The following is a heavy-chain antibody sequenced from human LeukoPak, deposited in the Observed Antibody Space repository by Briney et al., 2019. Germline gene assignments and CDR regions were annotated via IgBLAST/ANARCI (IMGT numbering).Heavy chain of an antibody. D-gene: IGHD2-15*01. CDR3: ASVDCSGGSCRPNSYFDY. J-gene: IGHJ4*02. CDR1: GYTFTSYG. Sequence: ASVTVSFTASGYTFTSYGISWVRQAPGQGLEWMGWISAYNGNTNYAQKLQGRVTMTTDTSTSTAYMELRSLRSDDTAVYYCASVDCSGGSCRPNSYFDYWGQGTLVTVSS. V-gene: IGHV1-18*01. CDR2: ISAYNGNT.